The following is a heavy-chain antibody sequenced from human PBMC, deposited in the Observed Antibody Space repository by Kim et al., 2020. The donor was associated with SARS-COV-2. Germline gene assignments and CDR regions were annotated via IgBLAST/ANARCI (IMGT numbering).Heavy chain of an antibody. CDR1: GFTFSSYG. CDR3: ARDNDGSSWGRGMDV. V-gene: IGHV3-33*01. J-gene: IGHJ6*02. Sequence: GGSLRLSCAASGFTFSSYGMHWVRQAPGKGLEWVAVIWYDGSNKYYADSVKGRFTISRDNSKNTLYLQMNSLRAEDTAVYYCARDNDGSSWGRGMDVGGQGTTVTVSS. D-gene: IGHD6-13*01. CDR2: IWYDGSNK.